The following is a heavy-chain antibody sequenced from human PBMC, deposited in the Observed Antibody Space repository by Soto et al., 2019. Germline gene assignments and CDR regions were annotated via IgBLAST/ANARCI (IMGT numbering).Heavy chain of an antibody. CDR3: ARSRWYSSSWAYWYFDL. CDR2: IIPILGIA. V-gene: IGHV1-69*02. J-gene: IGHJ2*01. CDR1: GGTFSSYT. D-gene: IGHD6-13*01. Sequence: QVQLVQSGAEVKKPGSSVKVSCKASGGTFSSYTISWVRQAPGQGRGWMGRIIPILGIANYAQKFQGRVTITADKSTSTAYMELSSLRSEDTAVYYGARSRWYSSSWAYWYFDLWGRGTLVTVSS.